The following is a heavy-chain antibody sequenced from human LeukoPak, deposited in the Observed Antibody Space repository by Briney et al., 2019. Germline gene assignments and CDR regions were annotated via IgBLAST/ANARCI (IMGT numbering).Heavy chain of an antibody. Sequence: SQTLSLTCTVSGGSISSGGYYWNWIRQHPGKPLEWIDYIYYSESSYYKPSLKSRVIISVDTSKNQFSLKLSSVTAADTAVYYCARCGAADAFDIWGQGTMVTVSS. V-gene: IGHV4-31*03. CDR3: ARCGAADAFDI. CDR2: IYYSESS. J-gene: IGHJ3*02. D-gene: IGHD6-13*01. CDR1: GGSISSGGYY.